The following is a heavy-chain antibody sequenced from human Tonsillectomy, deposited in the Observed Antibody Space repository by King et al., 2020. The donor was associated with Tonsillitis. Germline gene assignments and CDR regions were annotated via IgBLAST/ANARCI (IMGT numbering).Heavy chain of an antibody. V-gene: IGHV2-5*02. Sequence: TLKESGPTLVKPTQTLTLTCTFSGFSLSTSGVGVGWIRQPPGKALEWLALMYWDDDKRYSPSLKSRLTITKDTSKNQVVLTMTNMDPVDTATYYCAPYSLTAALDNWFDPWGQGTLVTVSS. CDR2: MYWDDDK. J-gene: IGHJ5*02. CDR3: APYSLTAALDNWFDP. CDR1: GFSLSTSGVG. D-gene: IGHD6-13*01.